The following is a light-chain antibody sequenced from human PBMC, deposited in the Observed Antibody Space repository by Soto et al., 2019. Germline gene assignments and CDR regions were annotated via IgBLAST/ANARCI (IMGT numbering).Light chain of an antibody. CDR1: ISNIGNNY. Sequence: QSVLTQAPSVSAAPGQNFTISCSGTISNIGNNYVSWYQHLPGTAPKILIYDNNKRPSGIPDRFSGFKSGTSATLGITGLQTGEEADYYCGTWDTSLSVFYVFGSGTKVTVL. CDR3: GTWDTSLSVFYV. V-gene: IGLV1-51*01. CDR2: DNN. J-gene: IGLJ1*01.